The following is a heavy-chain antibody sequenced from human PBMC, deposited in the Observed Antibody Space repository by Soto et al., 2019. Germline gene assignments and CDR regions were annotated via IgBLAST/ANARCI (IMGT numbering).Heavy chain of an antibody. CDR2: IYYSGST. CDR1: GGSISSGGYY. CDR3: ARAGGEWLLGKVDP. Sequence: QVQLQESGPGLVKPSQTLSLTCTVSGGSISSGGYYWSWIRQHPGKGLEWIGYIYYSGSTYYNPSLKSRVTISVDKAKNQFALKLSSVTAADTAVYYCARAGGEWLLGKVDPWGQGTLVTVSS. D-gene: IGHD3-3*01. V-gene: IGHV4-31*03. J-gene: IGHJ5*02.